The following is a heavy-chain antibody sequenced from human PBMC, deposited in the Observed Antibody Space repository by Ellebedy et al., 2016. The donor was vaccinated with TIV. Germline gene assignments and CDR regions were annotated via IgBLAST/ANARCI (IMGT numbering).Heavy chain of an antibody. CDR2: ISRNGDNT. CDR3: VRDPAYNFGDLDY. Sequence: PGGSLRLSCAASGFTFNNYAMAWVRQAPGKGLEWVAAISRNGDNTFYSDSVKGRFTISRDFSRDMVYLQMTSLRAGDTATYYCVRDPAYNFGDLDYWGQGALVTVSS. CDR1: GFTFNNYA. J-gene: IGHJ4*02. V-gene: IGHV3-23*01. D-gene: IGHD3-16*01.